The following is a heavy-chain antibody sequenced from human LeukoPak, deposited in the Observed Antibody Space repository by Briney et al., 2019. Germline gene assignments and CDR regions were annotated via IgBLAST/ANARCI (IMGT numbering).Heavy chain of an antibody. CDR3: ARLGEFGSYHFDY. CDR2: IYYSGST. V-gene: IGHV4-61*08. CDR1: GDSVRSDAYY. Sequence: PSETLSLTCTVSGDSVRSDAYYWSWIRQPPGKGLEWIGHIYYSGSTDYNPSLKSRVTISVDTSKNQFSLKLSSVTAADTAVYYCARLGEFGSYHFDYWGQGTLVTVSS. D-gene: IGHD3-10*01. J-gene: IGHJ4*02.